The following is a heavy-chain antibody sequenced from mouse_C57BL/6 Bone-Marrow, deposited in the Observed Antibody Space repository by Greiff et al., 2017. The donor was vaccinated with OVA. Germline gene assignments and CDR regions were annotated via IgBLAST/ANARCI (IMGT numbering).Heavy chain of an antibody. Sequence: DVQPQESGGGLVQPGGSLSLSCAASGFTFTDYYMSWVRQPPGKALEWLGFIRNKASGYTTEYSAPVKGRFTISRDNSQSILYLLMNALRAEESATYYCTRWGDYWGQRTSVTVSS. CDR2: IRNKASGYTT. CDR3: TRWGDY. V-gene: IGHV7-3*01. CDR1: GFTFTDYY. J-gene: IGHJ4*01.